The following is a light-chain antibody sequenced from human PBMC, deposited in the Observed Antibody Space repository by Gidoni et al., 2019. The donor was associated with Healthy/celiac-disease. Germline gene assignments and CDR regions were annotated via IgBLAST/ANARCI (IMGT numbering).Light chain of an antibody. CDR3: QQRSNWPRT. Sequence: EIVLTQSPATLALSPGERATLSCRASQSVSSYVAWYQQTPGQAPRLFIYDASNRATGIPARFSVSGSGTDFTLTISSLEPEDFAVYYCQQRSNWPRTFGQGTKLEIK. V-gene: IGKV3-11*01. CDR1: QSVSSY. J-gene: IGKJ2*01. CDR2: DAS.